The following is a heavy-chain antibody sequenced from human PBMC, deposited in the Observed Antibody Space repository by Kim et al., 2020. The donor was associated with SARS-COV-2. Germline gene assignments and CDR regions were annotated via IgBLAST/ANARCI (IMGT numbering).Heavy chain of an antibody. CDR1: GFTFSNAW. Sequence: GALRLSCAASGFTFSNAWMNWVRQAPGRGLEWVGRIKSKTNGGTTAYGAPGKGRFTISRDDSKNTLYLQMNSLRTEDTAVYYCTSDLVDSCGGDCYSRVWGQGTTVTVSS. D-gene: IGHD2-21*02. J-gene: IGHJ6*02. V-gene: IGHV3-15*01. CDR3: TSDLVDSCGGDCYSRV. CDR2: IKSKTNGGTT.